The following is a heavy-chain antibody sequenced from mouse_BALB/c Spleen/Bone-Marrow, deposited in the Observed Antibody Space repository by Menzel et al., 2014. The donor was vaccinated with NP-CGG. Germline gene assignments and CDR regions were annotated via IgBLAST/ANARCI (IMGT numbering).Heavy chain of an antibody. CDR3: ALYGNYAGN. D-gene: IGHD2-1*01. V-gene: IGHV1-80*01. J-gene: IGHJ3*01. Sequence: QVQLQQSGAELVKPGAPVKLSCKASGYTFTSYWMNWVKQRPGQGLEWIGQIYPGDGDTNYNGKFKGKATLTADKSSSTAYMQLSSLTSEDSAVYFCALYGNYAGNWGQGTLVTVSA. CDR2: IYPGDGDT. CDR1: GYTFTSYW.